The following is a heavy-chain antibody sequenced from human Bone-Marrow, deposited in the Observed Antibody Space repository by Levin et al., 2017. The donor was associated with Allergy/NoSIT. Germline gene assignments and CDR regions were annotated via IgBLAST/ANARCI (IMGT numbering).Heavy chain of an antibody. D-gene: IGHD2-15*01. Sequence: SETLSLTCSVSGAYISSGYYYWTWIRQHPGKGLEWIGHMFYRGSTYYNPSLKSRVTISIGTSNNHLSLDLKSVTAADTAVYYCARGTGYCSGSGCFGPFFDYWGQGNLVTVSS. CDR1: GAYISSGYYY. CDR3: ARGTGYCSGSGCFGPFFDY. CDR2: MFYRGST. V-gene: IGHV4-31*03. J-gene: IGHJ4*02.